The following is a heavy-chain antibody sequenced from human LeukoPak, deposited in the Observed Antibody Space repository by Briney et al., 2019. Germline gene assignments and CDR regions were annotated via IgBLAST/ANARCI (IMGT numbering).Heavy chain of an antibody. J-gene: IGHJ4*02. Sequence: SETLSLTCTVSGGSISSSSYYWGCIRQPPGKGLEWIGSIYYSGNTYYNASLKSQVSISIDTSKNQFSLRLTSVTAADTAVYYCARQTGSGLFILPGGQGTLVTVSS. V-gene: IGHV4-39*01. CDR3: ARQTGSGLFILP. CDR1: GGSISSSSYY. D-gene: IGHD3/OR15-3a*01. CDR2: IYYSGNT.